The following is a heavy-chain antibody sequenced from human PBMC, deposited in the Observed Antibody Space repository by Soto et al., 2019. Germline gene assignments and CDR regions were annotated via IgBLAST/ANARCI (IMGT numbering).Heavy chain of an antibody. CDR2: IYYSEST. Sequence: SETLSLTSTPSGGSTSIGGYYWSWIRQHPGKGLEWIGSIYYSESTYYNPSLKSRVTISIDTSKNPFTLKLSPVTAADKAVDYCERDSYSVAGTSGYWGQGTLVTVSS. V-gene: IGHV4-31*03. J-gene: IGHJ4*02. CDR1: GGSTSIGGYY. D-gene: IGHD6-19*01. CDR3: ERDSYSVAGTSGY.